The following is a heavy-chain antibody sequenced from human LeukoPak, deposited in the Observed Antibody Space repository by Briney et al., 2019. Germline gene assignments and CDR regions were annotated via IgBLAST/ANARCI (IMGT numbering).Heavy chain of an antibody. CDR2: ISGSGGST. Sequence: GGSLRLSCAASGFTFSNYAMNWVRQAPGKGLEWVSAISGSGGSTYYADSVKGRFTISRDNAKNSLYLQMNSLRAEDTAVYYCAASSGSLYYFDYWGQGTLVTVSS. CDR3: AASSGSLYYFDY. J-gene: IGHJ4*02. V-gene: IGHV3-23*01. CDR1: GFTFSNYA. D-gene: IGHD3-10*01.